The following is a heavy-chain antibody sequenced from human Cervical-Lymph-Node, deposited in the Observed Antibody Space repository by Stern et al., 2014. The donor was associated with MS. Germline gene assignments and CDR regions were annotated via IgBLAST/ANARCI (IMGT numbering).Heavy chain of an antibody. J-gene: IGHJ4*02. CDR3: ARISGSYGDY. D-gene: IGHD1-26*01. Sequence: QLQLQESGPGLVKPSQTLSLTCTVSGGSISSGSYYWSWIRQPAGKGLEWIGRIYTSGSTNSTPPLKSRVTISVDTSKTQFPLKLTSVTAADTAVYYCARISGSYGDYWGQGTLVTVSS. CDR2: IYTSGST. V-gene: IGHV4-61*02. CDR1: GGSISSGSYY.